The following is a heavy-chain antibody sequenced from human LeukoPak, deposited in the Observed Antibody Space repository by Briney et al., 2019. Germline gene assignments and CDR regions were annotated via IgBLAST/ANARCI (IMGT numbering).Heavy chain of an antibody. D-gene: IGHD2-15*01. CDR1: GYTFTGYY. Sequence: ASVKVSCKASGYTFTGYYMHWVRQAPGQGLEWMGWISASNGNTNYAQKFQGRVTMTTDTSTSTAYMALRSLRSDDTAVYYCVRDVGYCSGGSCPYWFDPWGQGTLVTVSS. J-gene: IGHJ5*02. V-gene: IGHV1-18*04. CDR2: ISASNGNT. CDR3: VRDVGYCSGGSCPYWFDP.